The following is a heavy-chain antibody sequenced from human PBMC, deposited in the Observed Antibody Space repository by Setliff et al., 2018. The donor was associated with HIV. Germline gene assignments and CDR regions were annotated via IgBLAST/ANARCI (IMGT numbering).Heavy chain of an antibody. CDR2: ISYSGDNR. CDR1: GFTFNNND. Sequence: GGSLRLSCAASGFTFNNNDMTWVRQVPGKGLEWVSSISYSGDNRYYADSVKGRFTISRDNSKNTVYLQMNSLRAEDTAVYYCAKDQGTTVTTWDHWGQGTLVTVSS. D-gene: IGHD4-4*01. V-gene: IGHV3-23*01. CDR3: AKDQGTTVTTWDH. J-gene: IGHJ4*02.